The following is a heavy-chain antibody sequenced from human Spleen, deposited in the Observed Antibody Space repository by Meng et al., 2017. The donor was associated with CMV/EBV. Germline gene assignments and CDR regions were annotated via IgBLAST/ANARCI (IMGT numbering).Heavy chain of an antibody. CDR3: ARHDGGYGDYFDH. CDR2: IYYSGST. Sequence: QVLLQPWGAGLLKPSETLSFPCAVSGGSFSGYYWSWIRQPPGKGLEWIGSIYYSGSTYYNPSLRSRVTMSLDTSKNQFSLKLSSVTATDTAVYYCARHDGGYGDYFDHWGQGTLVTVSS. CDR1: GGSFSGYY. J-gene: IGHJ4*02. D-gene: IGHD5-12*01. V-gene: IGHV4-34*01.